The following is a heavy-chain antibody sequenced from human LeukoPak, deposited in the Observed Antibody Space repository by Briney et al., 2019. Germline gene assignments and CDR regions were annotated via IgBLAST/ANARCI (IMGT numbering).Heavy chain of an antibody. CDR2: IYSGGST. Sequence: PGGSLRLSCAASGFTVSSNYMSWARQAPGKGLEWVSIIYSGGSTYYADSVKGRFTISRDNSKNTLYLQMSSLRAEDTAVYYCARGPPGFGEHLFEYWGQGTLVTVSS. CDR1: GFTVSSNY. J-gene: IGHJ4*02. V-gene: IGHV3-66*01. D-gene: IGHD3-10*01. CDR3: ARGPPGFGEHLFEY.